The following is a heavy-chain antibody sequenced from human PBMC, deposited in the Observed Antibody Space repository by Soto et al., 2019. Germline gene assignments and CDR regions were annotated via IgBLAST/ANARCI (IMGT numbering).Heavy chain of an antibody. Sequence: QVTLKESGPVLVKPTETLTLTCTVSGFSLSNARMGVSWIRQPPGKALEWLAHIFSNDEKSYSTSLKSRRTISKETSKSLVVLTMTNMDPVDTATYYCARHGRGVGARPLDYWGQGTLVTVSS. CDR2: IFSNDEK. CDR3: ARHGRGVGARPLDY. CDR1: GFSLSNARMG. V-gene: IGHV2-26*01. D-gene: IGHD1-26*01. J-gene: IGHJ4*02.